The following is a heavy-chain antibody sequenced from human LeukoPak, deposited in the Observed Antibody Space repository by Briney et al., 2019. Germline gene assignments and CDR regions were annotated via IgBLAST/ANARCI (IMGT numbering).Heavy chain of an antibody. CDR3: AKGTVTTDRYYFDY. V-gene: IGHV4-61*02. Sequence: SQTLSLTCTVSGGSISSGSYYWSWIRQPAGKGPEWTGRIHTSGGTNYNPSLKSRVTISVDTSKNQFSLNLSSVTAADTAVYYCAKGTVTTDRYYFDYWGQGTLVTVSS. CDR2: IHTSGGT. J-gene: IGHJ4*02. CDR1: GGSISSGSYY. D-gene: IGHD4-17*01.